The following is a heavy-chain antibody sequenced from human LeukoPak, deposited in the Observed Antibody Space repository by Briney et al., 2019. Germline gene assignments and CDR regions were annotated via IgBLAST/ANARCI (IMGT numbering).Heavy chain of an antibody. J-gene: IGHJ4*02. Sequence: GGSLRLSCAASGFTFSSYSMNWVRQAPGKGLVWVSSISSSSSYIYYADSVKGRFTISRDNAKNSLYLQMNSLRPEDTAVYYCAKLFDGWVATASDYWGQGTLVTVSS. CDR1: GFTFSSYS. CDR2: ISSSSSYI. V-gene: IGHV3-21*01. D-gene: IGHD6-13*01. CDR3: AKLFDGWVATASDY.